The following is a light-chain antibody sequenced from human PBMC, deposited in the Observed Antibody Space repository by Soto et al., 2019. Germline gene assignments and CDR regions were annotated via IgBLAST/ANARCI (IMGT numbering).Light chain of an antibody. CDR3: QQYNSYSPA. CDR2: AAS. J-gene: IGKJ1*01. Sequence: DIQITRSPSSLSASIPDRVSMXCRASEGFSNYLAWFQQKPGKAPKLLIYAASSLQSGVPSRFSGSGSGTEFTLTISSLQPDDFATYYCQQYNSYSPAFGQGTKVDIK. V-gene: IGKV1-16*01. CDR1: EGFSNY.